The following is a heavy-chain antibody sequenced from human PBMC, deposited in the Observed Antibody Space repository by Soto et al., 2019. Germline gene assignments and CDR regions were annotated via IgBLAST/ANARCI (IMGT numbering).Heavy chain of an antibody. CDR1: GFNFSSYD. CDR3: ARERGPYSIEWQEFDY. CDR2: ISIAGDT. Sequence: EVQLVESGGGLVQPGGSLRLSCAASGFNFSSYDMHWVRQAPGKGLEWVSAISIAGDTFYSDSVTGRFTISRENARNSLSLKLKRRRVEDTAVYYGARERGPYSIEWQEFDYRGQGTLVTVSS. D-gene: IGHD6-13*01. V-gene: IGHV3-13*01. J-gene: IGHJ4*02.